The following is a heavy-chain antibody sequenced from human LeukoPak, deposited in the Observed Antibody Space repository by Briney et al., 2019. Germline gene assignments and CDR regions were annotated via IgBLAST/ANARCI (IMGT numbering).Heavy chain of an antibody. CDR1: GFTFSSYS. CDR3: ARDTLGEGEDANYAVYYFDY. CDR2: ISSSSSYI. V-gene: IGHV3-21*01. J-gene: IGHJ4*02. Sequence: GGSLRLSCAASGFTFSSYSMNWVRQAPGKGLEWVSSISSSSSYIYYADSVKGRFTISRDNAKNSLYLQMNSLRADDTAVYYCARDTLGEGEDANYAVYYFDYWGQGTVVTVS. D-gene: IGHD4/OR15-4a*01.